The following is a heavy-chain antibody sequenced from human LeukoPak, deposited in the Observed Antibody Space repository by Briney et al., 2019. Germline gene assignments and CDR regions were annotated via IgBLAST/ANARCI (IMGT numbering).Heavy chain of an antibody. J-gene: IGHJ3*02. Sequence: SDTLSLTCTDSVGSISSFYWSWIRQPPGKGLEWIGYIYYSGSTNYNPSLKSRVTISVDTSKNQFSLKLSSVTAADTAVYYCARRRMTDAFDIWGQGTMVTVSS. D-gene: IGHD2/OR15-2a*01. CDR1: VGSISSFY. CDR2: IYYSGST. CDR3: ARRRMTDAFDI. V-gene: IGHV4-59*01.